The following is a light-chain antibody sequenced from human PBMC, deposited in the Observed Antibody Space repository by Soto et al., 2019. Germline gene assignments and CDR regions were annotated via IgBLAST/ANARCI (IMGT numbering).Light chain of an antibody. V-gene: IGLV2-23*01. CDR3: CSYAGSGTYV. CDR2: EGS. J-gene: IGLJ1*01. CDR1: SSDVGTYNL. Sequence: QSALTQPASVSGSPGQSITISCTGTSSDVGTYNLVSWHQQHPGKAPKLMIFEGSKRPSGVSNRFSGSTSGNTASLTISWLQVEDEAHYYCCSYAGSGTYVFGTGTKVTVL.